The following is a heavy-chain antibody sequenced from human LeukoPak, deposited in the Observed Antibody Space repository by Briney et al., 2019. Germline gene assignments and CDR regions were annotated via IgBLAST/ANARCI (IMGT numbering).Heavy chain of an antibody. CDR2: IHHSGGT. J-gene: IGHJ4*02. V-gene: IGHV4-38-2*02. D-gene: IGHD5-18*01. Sequence: SETLSLTCTVSGSSVSSRYYWGWIRQPPGKGPEWIGTIHHSGGTYYNPSLKSRVTLSIDTSKNQFSLKLSSVTGADTAVYYCARDGGWVMVTEIDYWGQGILVTVSS. CDR1: GSSVSSRYY. CDR3: ARDGGWVMVTEIDY.